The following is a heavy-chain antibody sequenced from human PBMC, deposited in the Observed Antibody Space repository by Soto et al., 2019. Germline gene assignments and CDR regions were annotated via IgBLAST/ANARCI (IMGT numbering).Heavy chain of an antibody. CDR3: ASAGGLGAVAADY. Sequence: QLQLQESGSGLVKPSQTLSLTCAVSGGSISSGGYSWSWIRQPPGKGLEWIGYIYHSGSTYYNPSRKSQVNISVDRSKNQFSLKLSSVTAADTAVYYCASAGGLGAVAADYWGQGTLVTVSS. V-gene: IGHV4-30-2*01. J-gene: IGHJ4*02. CDR1: GGSISSGGYS. CDR2: IYHSGST. D-gene: IGHD6-19*01.